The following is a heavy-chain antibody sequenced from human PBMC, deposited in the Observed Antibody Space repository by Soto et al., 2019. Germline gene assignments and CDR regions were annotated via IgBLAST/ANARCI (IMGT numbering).Heavy chain of an antibody. V-gene: IGHV3-23*01. Sequence: EVQLLESGGGLVQPGGSLRLSCAASGFTFSSYAMSWVRQAPGKGLEWVSAISGSGGSTYYADSVKGRFTISRDNSKNTLYLQMNSLRAEDTAVYYCASGPRTHYVGGVIVKDYWGQGTLVIVSS. J-gene: IGHJ4*02. D-gene: IGHD3-16*02. CDR1: GFTFSSYA. CDR3: ASGPRTHYVGGVIVKDY. CDR2: ISGSGGST.